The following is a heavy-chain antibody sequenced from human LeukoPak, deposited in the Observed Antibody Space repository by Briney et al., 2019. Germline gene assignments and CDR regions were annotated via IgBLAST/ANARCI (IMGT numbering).Heavy chain of an antibody. J-gene: IGHJ4*02. CDR1: GFTFSNYA. Sequence: GGSLTLSCAPSGFTFSNYAMSCARHAPGKGLEWVSDISGSGGSTYYADSVKGRFIISRDNSKNTLYLQMNSLRAEDTAVYYCHCSGGNCYKRWGQGTLVTVSS. V-gene: IGHV3-23*01. D-gene: IGHD2-15*01. CDR2: ISGSGGST. CDR3: HCSGGNCYKR.